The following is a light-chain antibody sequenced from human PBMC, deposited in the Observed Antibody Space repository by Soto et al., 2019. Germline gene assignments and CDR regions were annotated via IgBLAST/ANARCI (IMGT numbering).Light chain of an antibody. Sequence: SYELTQPPSVSVAPGQTARITCGGNNIGSTSVHWYKQSPGQAPVLVVYDDNDRPSGIPERFSGFNSENTATLTITRVEAGDEADYYCQMWNISTDHYVFGTGTKGTVL. V-gene: IGLV3-21*02. CDR1: NIGSTS. CDR2: DDN. CDR3: QMWNISTDHYV. J-gene: IGLJ1*01.